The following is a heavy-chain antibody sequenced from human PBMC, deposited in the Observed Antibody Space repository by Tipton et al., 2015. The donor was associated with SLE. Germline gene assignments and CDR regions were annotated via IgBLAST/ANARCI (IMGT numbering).Heavy chain of an antibody. CDR3: ARRLWGDYYFDY. Sequence: LRLSCTVSGGSISSYYWSWIRQPPGKGLEWIGYIYYSGSTNYNPPLKSRVTISVDTSKNQFSLKLSSVTAADTAVYYCARRLWGDYYFDYWGQGTLVTVSS. J-gene: IGHJ4*02. CDR2: IYYSGST. CDR1: GGSISSYY. V-gene: IGHV4-59*08. D-gene: IGHD2-21*02.